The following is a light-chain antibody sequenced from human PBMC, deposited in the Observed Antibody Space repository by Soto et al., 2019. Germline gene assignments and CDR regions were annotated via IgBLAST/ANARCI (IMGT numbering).Light chain of an antibody. J-gene: IGLJ2*01. Sequence: QSALTQPASVSGSPGQSITISCTGTSSDVGGYNYVSWYQQHPGKAPKLMIYDVTNRPSGISNRFSGSKSGNTASLTISGLQAEDEADYYCSSYTRSITVVFGGGTQLTVL. V-gene: IGLV2-14*01. CDR3: SSYTRSITVV. CDR2: DVT. CDR1: SSDVGGYNY.